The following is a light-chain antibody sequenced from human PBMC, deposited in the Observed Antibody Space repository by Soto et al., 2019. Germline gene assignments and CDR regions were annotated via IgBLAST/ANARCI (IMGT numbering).Light chain of an antibody. CDR1: QDISNY. Sequence: DIQMTQSPSSLSASVGDRVTITCRTSQDISNYLAWYQQKPGKVPKLLIYAASTLQSGVPSRFSGGGSGTDFSLNISSLQPEDVATYYCQKDNSAPHTFGGGNKVEIQ. CDR2: AAS. CDR3: QKDNSAPHT. J-gene: IGKJ4*01. V-gene: IGKV1-27*01.